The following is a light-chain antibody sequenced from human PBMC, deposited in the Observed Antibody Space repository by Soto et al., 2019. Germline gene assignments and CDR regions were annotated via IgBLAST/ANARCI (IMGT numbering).Light chain of an antibody. CDR3: SSYTSTSTVYV. Sequence: QSVLTQPASVSGSPGQSITISCTGTSSDVGGWTYVSWYQQHPGKAPKLMIYEVSNRPSGVSNRFSGSKSGNTASLTISGLQAEDEADYDCSSYTSTSTVYVFGTGTKLTVL. CDR2: EVS. J-gene: IGLJ1*01. V-gene: IGLV2-14*01. CDR1: SSDVGGWTY.